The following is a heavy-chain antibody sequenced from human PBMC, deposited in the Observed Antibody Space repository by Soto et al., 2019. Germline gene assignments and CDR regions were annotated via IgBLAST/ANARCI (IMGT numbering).Heavy chain of an antibody. CDR2: IIPIFGTA. V-gene: IGHV1-69*13. J-gene: IGHJ5*02. D-gene: IGHD4-17*01. CDR1: GCTFSSYA. Sequence: SSVKVSCKSSGCTFSSYAISCVRQAPGQVLDWMGGIIPIFGTANYAQKFQGRVTITADESTSTAYMELSSLRSEDTAVYYCARDRTTVTTKWFDPWGQGTLVTVSS. CDR3: ARDRTTVTTKWFDP.